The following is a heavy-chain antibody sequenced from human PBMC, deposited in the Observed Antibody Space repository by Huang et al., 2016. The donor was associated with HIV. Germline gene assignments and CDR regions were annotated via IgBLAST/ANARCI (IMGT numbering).Heavy chain of an antibody. Sequence: QVQLQESGPGLVKPSETLSLTCTVSGGSISSYYWSWIRQPPGKGLEWIGNIHYSGSTNYTPSLKSRVTTSVDTSKNQFFLKLSSVTAADTAVYYCARGGPYSRDYYYYGMDVWGQGTTVTVSS. CDR3: ARGGPYSRDYYYYGMDV. CDR1: GGSISSYY. CDR2: IHYSGST. V-gene: IGHV4-59*01. D-gene: IGHD6-13*01. J-gene: IGHJ6*02.